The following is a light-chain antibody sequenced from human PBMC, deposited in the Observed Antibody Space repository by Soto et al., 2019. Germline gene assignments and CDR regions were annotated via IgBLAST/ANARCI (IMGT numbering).Light chain of an antibody. CDR1: QSVSSSF. J-gene: IGKJ1*01. Sequence: EIVLTQSPGTLSLSPGERATLSCRASQSVSSSFLAWYQQKVGQAPRLLIYGASGRATGIPDRFSASGSGTDFTLTISRLEPEDSAVFYCHLYGASPPTFGQGTKV. CDR3: HLYGASPPT. CDR2: GAS. V-gene: IGKV3-20*01.